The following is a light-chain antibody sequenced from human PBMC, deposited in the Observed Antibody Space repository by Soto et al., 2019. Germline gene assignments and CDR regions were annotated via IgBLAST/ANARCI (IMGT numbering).Light chain of an antibody. CDR2: AAS. CDR1: QGISSF. Sequence: DIQLTQSPSFLSASVGDRVTLTCRASQGISSFLAWYQQKPGKAPKLLIYAASTLQSGVPSRFSGSGSGTEFTLTISRLQPEDFATYYCQQLNSYPLPFGGGTQVEIK. J-gene: IGKJ4*01. CDR3: QQLNSYPLP. V-gene: IGKV1-9*01.